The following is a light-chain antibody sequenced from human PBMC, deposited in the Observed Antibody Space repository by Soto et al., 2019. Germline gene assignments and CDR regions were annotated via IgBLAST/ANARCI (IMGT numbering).Light chain of an antibody. CDR2: WAS. CDR1: QSVLYSSNNKNY. J-gene: IGKJ4*01. V-gene: IGKV4-1*01. CDR3: QKYYSPPLT. Sequence: DIVMTQSPDSLAVSLGERATINCKSSQSVLYSSNNKNYLAWYQQKPGQPPKLLIYWASTRESGVPDRFSGRGFGKDFTLTISSLQTEDGAVYYCQKYYSPPLTFGGGTKVEIK.